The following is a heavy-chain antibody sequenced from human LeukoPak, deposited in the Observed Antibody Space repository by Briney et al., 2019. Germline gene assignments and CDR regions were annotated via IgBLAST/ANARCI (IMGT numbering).Heavy chain of an antibody. CDR1: GFTFSSYA. V-gene: IGHV3-30-3*01. CDR2: ISYDGSSK. D-gene: IGHD3-22*01. Sequence: GGSLRLSCAASGFTFSSYAMHWVRQAPGKGLEWVAVISYDGSSKYYADSMKGRFTISRDNSKNTLYLQMNSLRAEDTAVYYCARDTLGAYYYDSSGYYDYWGQGTLVTVSS. CDR3: ARDTLGAYYYDSSGYYDY. J-gene: IGHJ4*02.